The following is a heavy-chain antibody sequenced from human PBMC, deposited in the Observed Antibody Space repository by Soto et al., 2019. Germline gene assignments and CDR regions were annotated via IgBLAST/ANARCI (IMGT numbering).Heavy chain of an antibody. D-gene: IGHD2-15*01. CDR3: ARDPRYCSGGSCFPTYYGMDV. CDR2: ISYDGSNK. J-gene: IGHJ6*02. CDR1: GFTFSSYA. Sequence: GGSLRLSCAASGFTFSSYAMHWVRQAPGKGLEWVAVISYDGSNKYYADSVKGRFTISRDNAKNSLYLHMNSLRAEDTAVYYCARDPRYCSGGSCFPTYYGMDVWGQGTTVTSP. V-gene: IGHV3-30-3*01.